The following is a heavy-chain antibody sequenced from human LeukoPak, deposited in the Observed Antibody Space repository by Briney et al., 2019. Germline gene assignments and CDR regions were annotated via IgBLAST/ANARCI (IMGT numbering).Heavy chain of an antibody. V-gene: IGHV3-23*01. CDR1: GFTFGTYA. J-gene: IGHJ4*02. D-gene: IGHD3-22*01. CDR2: ISGSGDST. Sequence: QSGGSLRLSCAASGFTFGTYAMSWVRQAPGKGLEWVSAISGSGDSTYYADSVKGRFTISRDNSKNTLYLQMNSLRAEDTAVYYCAKAPLGNFYDSSGRDHFDYWGQGTLVTVSS. CDR3: AKAPLGNFYDSSGRDHFDY.